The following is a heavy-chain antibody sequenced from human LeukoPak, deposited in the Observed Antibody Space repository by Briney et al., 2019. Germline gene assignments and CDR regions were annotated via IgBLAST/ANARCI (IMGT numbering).Heavy chain of an antibody. V-gene: IGHV4-59*01. CDR1: GGSISSYY. Sequence: SETLSLTCTVSGGSISSYYWSWIRQPPGKGLEWIGYIYYSGSTNYNPSLKSRVTISVDTSKNQFSLKLSSVTAADTAGYYCAREYCSSTSCLLDYWGQGTLVTVSS. D-gene: IGHD2-2*01. CDR3: AREYCSSTSCLLDY. J-gene: IGHJ4*02. CDR2: IYYSGST.